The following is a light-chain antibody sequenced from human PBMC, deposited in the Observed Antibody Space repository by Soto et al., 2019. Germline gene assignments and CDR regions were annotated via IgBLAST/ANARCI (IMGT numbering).Light chain of an antibody. J-gene: IGKJ1*01. Sequence: DLQMTQSPSSLYASVGDRVTITCRASQSVGNFLNWYQQKPGLPPKYLIYAASNLQSGVPSRFSGSGSGTDFTLTISNLQPEDFATYYWQQSFTTWTFGQGTKVEVK. V-gene: IGKV1-39*01. CDR3: QQSFTTWT. CDR2: AAS. CDR1: QSVGNF.